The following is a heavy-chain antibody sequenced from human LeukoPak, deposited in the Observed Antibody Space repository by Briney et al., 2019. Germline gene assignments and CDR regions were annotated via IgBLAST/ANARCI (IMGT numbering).Heavy chain of an antibody. J-gene: IGHJ4*02. CDR1: GFTLSSYA. CDR3: ARDTLGEGEDANYAVYYFDY. V-gene: IGHV3-23*01. D-gene: IGHD4/OR15-4a*01. Sequence: GGSLRLSCAASGFTLSSYAMSWVRQGPGKGLEWVSAISVSGNTYHADSVKGRFTISRDNGKNSLDLQMNSLRADDTAVYYCARDTLGEGEDANYAVYYFDYWGQGTVVTVSS. CDR2: ISVSGNT.